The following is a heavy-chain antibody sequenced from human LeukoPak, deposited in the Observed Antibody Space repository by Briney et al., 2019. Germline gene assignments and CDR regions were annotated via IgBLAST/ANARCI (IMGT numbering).Heavy chain of an antibody. CDR1: GGSISSYY. Sequence: SETLSLACTVSGGSISSYYWSWIRQPPGKGLEWIGYIYYSGSTNYNPSLKSRVTISVDTSKNQFSLKLSSVTAADTAVYYCARHRDGKSRAFDIWGQGTMVTVSS. CDR2: IYYSGST. V-gene: IGHV4-59*08. J-gene: IGHJ3*02. CDR3: ARHRDGKSRAFDI. D-gene: IGHD1-26*01.